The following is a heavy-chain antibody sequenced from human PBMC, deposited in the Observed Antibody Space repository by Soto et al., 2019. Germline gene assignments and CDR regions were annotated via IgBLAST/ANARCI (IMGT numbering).Heavy chain of an antibody. CDR2: IKSDAYGGAI. Sequence: EVQLVESGGGLVQPGGSLRLSCAGSGFTFSNAWMSWVRRAPGKGLEWVGRIKSDAYGGAIDYAAPVKGRFTISRAESQITQDLQMINLRAKNTAVHSCTTTPGPLEPPTHHIWGPGT. V-gene: IGHV3-15*01. CDR3: TTTPGPLEPPTHHI. CDR1: GFTFSNAW. D-gene: IGHD2-15*01. J-gene: IGHJ4*01.